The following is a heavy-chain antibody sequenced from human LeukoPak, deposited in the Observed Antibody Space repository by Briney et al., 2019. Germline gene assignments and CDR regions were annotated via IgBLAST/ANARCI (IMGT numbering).Heavy chain of an antibody. J-gene: IGHJ4*02. V-gene: IGHV1-69*13. CDR1: GGTFSSYA. D-gene: IGHD1-7*01. Sequence: SVKVSCKASGGTFSSYAISWVRQAPGQGLEWMGGIIPIFGTANYAQKFQGRVTITADESTSTAYMELSSLRSEDTAVYYCAGLNPWNYAIDDWGQGALLTVSS. CDR2: IIPIFGTA. CDR3: AGLNPWNYAIDD.